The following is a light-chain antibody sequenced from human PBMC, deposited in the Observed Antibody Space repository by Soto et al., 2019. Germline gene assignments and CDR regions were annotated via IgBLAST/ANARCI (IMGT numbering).Light chain of an antibody. J-gene: IGKJ4*01. CDR2: GAS. CDR3: QQYGSSPFT. Sequence: EIVLTQSPGTLSLSPGERATLSCRASQSVSSSYFAWYQQKPGQPPRLLIYGASSRATGIPDRFSGSGSGTDFTLTISRLETEVFAVYYCQQYGSSPFTFGGGTKVDIK. CDR1: QSVSSSY. V-gene: IGKV3-20*01.